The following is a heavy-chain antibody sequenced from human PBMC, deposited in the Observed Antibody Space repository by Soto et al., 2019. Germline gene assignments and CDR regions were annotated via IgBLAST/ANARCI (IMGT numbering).Heavy chain of an antibody. D-gene: IGHD2-15*01. V-gene: IGHV4-34*01. CDR1: GGSFSGYY. J-gene: IGHJ4*02. Sequence: PSETLSLTCAVYGGSFSGYYWSWIRQPPGKGLEWIGEINHSGSTNYNPSLKSRVTISVDTSKNQFSLKLSSVTAADTAVYYCARGGQDIVVVVSTNFDYWGQGTLVTVSS. CDR3: ARGGQDIVVVVSTNFDY. CDR2: INHSGST.